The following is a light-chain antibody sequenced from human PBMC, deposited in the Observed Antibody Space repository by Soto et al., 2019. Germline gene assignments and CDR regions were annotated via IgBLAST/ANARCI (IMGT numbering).Light chain of an antibody. CDR1: SSDVGGYNY. CDR2: EVS. CDR3: SSYAGSNNFEV. J-gene: IGLJ1*01. Sequence: QSALTQPPSASGSPGQSVTISCTGTSSDVGGYNYVSWYQQHPGKAPKLMIYEVSKRPSGVPDRFSGSKSGNTASLTVSGLQAEDEADYYCSSYAGSNNFEVFGPGTQLTVL. V-gene: IGLV2-8*01.